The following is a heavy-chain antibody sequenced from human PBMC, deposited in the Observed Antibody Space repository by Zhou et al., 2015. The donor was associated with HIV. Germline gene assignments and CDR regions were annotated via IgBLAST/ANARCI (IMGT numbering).Heavy chain of an antibody. Sequence: QVQLVESGGGLVKPGGSLRLSCAASGFTFSDYYMSWIRQAPGKGLEWLSYISSRGSTLYYADSVKGRFTISRDNAKNSLYLQLNSLRAGDTAVYYCAKGAYGDYRTPLYYMDVWGKGTTVTVSS. D-gene: IGHD4-17*01. CDR3: AKGAYGDYRTPLYYMDV. CDR1: GFTFSDYY. V-gene: IGHV3-11*01. J-gene: IGHJ6*03. CDR2: ISSRGSTL.